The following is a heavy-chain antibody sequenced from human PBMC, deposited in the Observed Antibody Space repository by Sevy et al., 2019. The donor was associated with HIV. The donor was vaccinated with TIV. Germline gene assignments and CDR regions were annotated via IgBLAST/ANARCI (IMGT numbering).Heavy chain of an antibody. Sequence: GGSLRLSCAASGFTFSSYGMTWVRQAPGKGLEWVAEINHDGGVKYYVDSVKGRFTISRDNAKNTLYLQMNSLRAEDTAVYYCARAIGADGSLWGQGTLVTVSS. J-gene: IGHJ4*02. D-gene: IGHD6-13*01. CDR2: INHDGGVK. CDR1: GFTFSSYG. CDR3: ARAIGADGSL. V-gene: IGHV3-7*01.